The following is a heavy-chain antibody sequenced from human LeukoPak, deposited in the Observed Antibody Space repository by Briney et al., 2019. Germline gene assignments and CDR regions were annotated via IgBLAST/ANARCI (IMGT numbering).Heavy chain of an antibody. CDR2: ISSSSSYI. J-gene: IGHJ5*02. CDR3: ARENSGSYLNWFDP. Sequence: GGSLRLSCAASGFTFSSYSTNWVRQAPGKGLEWVSSISSSSSYIYYADSVKGRFTISRDNAKNSLYLQMNSLRAEDTAVYYCARENSGSYLNWFDPWGQGTLVTVSS. V-gene: IGHV3-21*01. CDR1: GFTFSSYS. D-gene: IGHD1-26*01.